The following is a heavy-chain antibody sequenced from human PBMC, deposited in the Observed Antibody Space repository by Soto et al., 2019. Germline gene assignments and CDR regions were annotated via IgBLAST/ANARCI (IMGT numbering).Heavy chain of an antibody. CDR3: AHRDYQYGIDA. Sequence: PRKTVAQSCTFSGFSLNGNGRTVCLIRQPPGKALEWLALIYWNDDKRYIPSLNSRLTITKDTSKNQVVLTMTNMDPVDTATYYCAHRDYQYGIDAWGQATTVTVSS. CDR1: GFSLNGNGRT. CDR2: IYWNDDK. J-gene: IGHJ6*02. V-gene: IGHV2-5*01.